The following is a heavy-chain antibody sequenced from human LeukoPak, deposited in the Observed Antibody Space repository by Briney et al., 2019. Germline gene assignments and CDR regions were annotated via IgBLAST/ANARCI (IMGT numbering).Heavy chain of an antibody. CDR1: GYTFTSYG. D-gene: IGHD3-10*02. V-gene: IGHV1-18*01. CDR2: ISVYNGKR. Sequence: GAAGTVSRKGSGYTFTSYGISWVRQAPGQGLEWVGWISVYNGKRNDAHKPQGRVSMTTEETRRTDYTEARRLRSDDKSGYYCATVQSMLSDYWGQGTLVTVSS. CDR3: ATVQSMLSDY. J-gene: IGHJ4*02.